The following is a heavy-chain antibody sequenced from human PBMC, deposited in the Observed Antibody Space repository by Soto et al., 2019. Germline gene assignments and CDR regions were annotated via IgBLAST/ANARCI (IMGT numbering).Heavy chain of an antibody. CDR2: ISPIFGTA. CDR1: GGTFSSYT. V-gene: IGHV1-69*12. D-gene: IGHD5-12*01. Sequence: QVQLVQSGAEVKKPGSSVTVSCKASGGTFSSYTISWVRQAPGQGLEWMGGISPIFGTANYAQKFQGRVTITADESTSTAYMELSSLRYEDTAVYYCARGNHRWLQLWYFDLWGRGTLVTVSS. J-gene: IGHJ2*01. CDR3: ARGNHRWLQLWYFDL.